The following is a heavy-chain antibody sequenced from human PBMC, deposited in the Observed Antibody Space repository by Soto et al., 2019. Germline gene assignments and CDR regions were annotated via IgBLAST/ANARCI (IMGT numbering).Heavy chain of an antibody. D-gene: IGHD3-22*01. CDR2: INPSGGST. CDR3: ARASPYYDSSGYPHGDAFDI. V-gene: IGHV1-46*01. CDR1: GYTFTIYY. Sequence: ASVKVSCKASGYTFTIYYMHCVRQSPLQWLDWMGIINPSGGSTSYAQKFQGRVTMTRDTSTSTVYMELSSLRSEDTAVYYCARASPYYDSSGYPHGDAFDIWGQGTMVTVSS. J-gene: IGHJ3*02.